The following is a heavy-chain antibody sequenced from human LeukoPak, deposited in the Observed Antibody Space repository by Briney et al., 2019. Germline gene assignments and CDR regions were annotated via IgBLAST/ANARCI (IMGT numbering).Heavy chain of an antibody. CDR1: GFTFSSYT. Sequence: GGSLRLSCAATGFTFSSYTTHWVRQAPGKGLEWVAVISFDGSNKYFADSVKGRFTISRDNSKNTLYLQMHSLRAEDTAVYYCARSGSETQNCFDPWGQGTLVTVSS. CDR3: ARSGSETQNCFDP. D-gene: IGHD6-25*01. V-gene: IGHV3-30*04. J-gene: IGHJ5*02. CDR2: ISFDGSNK.